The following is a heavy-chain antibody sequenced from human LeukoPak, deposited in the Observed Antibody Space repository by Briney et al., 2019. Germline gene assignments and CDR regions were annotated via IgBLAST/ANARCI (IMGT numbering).Heavy chain of an antibody. V-gene: IGHV4-61*02. Sequence: SQTLSLTCTVYGGSISSGSYYSSWIRQPAGKGLEWIGRIYTSGSTNYNPSLKSRVTISMYTSHNQFSLKLSSVTATDTAVYYCARSVVVTVILPSEYFDYWGQGTLLTVSS. CDR3: ARSVVVTVILPSEYFDY. CDR2: IYTSGST. CDR1: GGSISSGSYY. J-gene: IGHJ4*02. D-gene: IGHD2-21*02.